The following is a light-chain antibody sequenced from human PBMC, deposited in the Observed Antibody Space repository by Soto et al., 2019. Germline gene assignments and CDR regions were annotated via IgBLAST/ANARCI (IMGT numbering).Light chain of an antibody. CDR3: QQYNNWPLT. CDR2: HSI. V-gene: IGKV3-15*01. J-gene: IGKJ4*01. Sequence: EIVMTQSPATLSVSPGERVTLSCRASESVSNNVAWYQQKPGQAPRLLIYHSITRATGLPARFSGSGSGTDLTPTISRLQSDDFEYYYCQQYNNWPLTFGGGTKVEI. CDR1: ESVSNN.